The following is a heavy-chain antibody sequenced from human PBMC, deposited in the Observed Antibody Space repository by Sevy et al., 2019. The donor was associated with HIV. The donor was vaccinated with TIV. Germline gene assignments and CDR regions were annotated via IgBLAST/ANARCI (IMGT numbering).Heavy chain of an antibody. CDR3: ARDLRRYCICGSCYSGFDP. CDR2: ISAYNGNT. J-gene: IGHJ5*02. V-gene: IGHV1-18*04. CDR1: GYTFTSYG. Sequence: APVKVSCKASGYTFTSYGISWVRQAPGQGLEWMGWISAYNGNTNYPQKLQGRVTMTTDTSTSTAYMELRSLRSDDTAVYYCARDLRRYCICGSCYSGFDPWGQGTLVTVSS. D-gene: IGHD2-15*01.